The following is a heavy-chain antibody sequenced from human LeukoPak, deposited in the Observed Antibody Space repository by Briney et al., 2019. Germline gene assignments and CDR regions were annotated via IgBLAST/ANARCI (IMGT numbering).Heavy chain of an antibody. CDR3: PGQYSGSIWYFDY. CDR2: IIPIFGTE. V-gene: IGHV1-69*06. D-gene: IGHD6-6*01. J-gene: IGHJ4*02. Sequence: GSSVKVSCKASRGTYSSYAISEVRQAPAQGLEWVGGIIPIFGTENYAHRLQGRVTITADKSTSTDYMELSSLRSEDTAVYYCPGQYSGSIWYFDYWGQGTLVTVSS. CDR1: RGTYSSYA.